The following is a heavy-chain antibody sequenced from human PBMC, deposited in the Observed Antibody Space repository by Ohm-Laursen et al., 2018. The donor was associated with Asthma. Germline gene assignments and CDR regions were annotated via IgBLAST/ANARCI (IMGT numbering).Heavy chain of an antibody. Sequence: SLRLSCAASGFIFSDYFMHWVRQRPGEGLVRISHLFPDGRSTNYADSVRGRFTFSRDDAQNTVYLQMHSLRVDDTAVYFCARGNVEGLLWGQGTLVTVSS. CDR2: LFPDGRST. V-gene: IGHV3-74*01. CDR3: ARGNVEGLL. CDR1: GFIFSDYF. J-gene: IGHJ4*02.